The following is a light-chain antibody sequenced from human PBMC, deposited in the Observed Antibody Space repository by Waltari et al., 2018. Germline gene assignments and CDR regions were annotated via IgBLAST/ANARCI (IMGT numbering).Light chain of an antibody. J-gene: IGKJ4*01. V-gene: IGKV3-11*01. CDR1: QSVYTF. CDR3: QQRANWLPLT. CDR2: HAS. Sequence: EIVLTQSPATLSLSPGERATLSCRASQSVYTFLAWYQQKPGQAPRLLIYHASNRAAGIPARFSGRGSGTDFTRTISSLEPEDSAVYYCQQRANWLPLTFGGGTKVEI.